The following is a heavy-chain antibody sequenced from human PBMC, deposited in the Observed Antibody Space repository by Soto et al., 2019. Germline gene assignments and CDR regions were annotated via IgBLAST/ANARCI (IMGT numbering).Heavy chain of an antibody. J-gene: IGHJ4*02. D-gene: IGHD6-13*01. CDR2: LKSKTDGGTT. V-gene: IGHV3-15*01. Sequence: GGSLRLSCAASGFTLSNAWMSWVRQAPGKGLEWVGRLKSKTDGGTTDYTTPVKGRFTISRDDSKNTLYLQMSSLKTEDTAVYYCTGSSWSFWGQGALVTVSS. CDR3: TGSSWSF. CDR1: GFTLSNAW.